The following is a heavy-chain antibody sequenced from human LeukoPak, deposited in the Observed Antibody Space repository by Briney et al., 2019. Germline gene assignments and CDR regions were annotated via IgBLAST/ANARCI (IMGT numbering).Heavy chain of an antibody. D-gene: IGHD6-19*01. CDR2: IKQDGSEK. V-gene: IGHV3-7*01. Sequence: GGSLRLSCAASGFTFSSYWMSWVRQAPGKGLEWVANIKQDGSEKYYVDSMKGRFTISRDNAKNSLYLQMNSLRAEDTAVYYCAREGDSSGWYTSFDYWGQGTLVTVSS. CDR3: AREGDSSGWYTSFDY. J-gene: IGHJ4*02. CDR1: GFTFSSYW.